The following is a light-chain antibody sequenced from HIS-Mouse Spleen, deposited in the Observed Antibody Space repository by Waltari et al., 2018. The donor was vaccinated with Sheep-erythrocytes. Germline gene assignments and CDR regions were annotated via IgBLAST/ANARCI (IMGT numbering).Light chain of an antibody. J-gene: IGLJ3*02. V-gene: IGLV3-1*01. CDR2: QDS. CDR3: QAWDSSTAWV. Sequence: SYELTQPPSVSVSPGQTASITCSGDKLGDKYACWYQQKPGQSPVLVIYQDSKRPSGIPERFSGSNSGNTATLTISGTQPMDEADYYCQAWDSSTAWVFGGGTKLTVL. CDR1: KLGDKY.